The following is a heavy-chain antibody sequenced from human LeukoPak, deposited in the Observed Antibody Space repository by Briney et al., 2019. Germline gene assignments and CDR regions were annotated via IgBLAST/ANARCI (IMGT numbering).Heavy chain of an antibody. CDR3: ARVSSGWYGEHFDY. J-gene: IGHJ4*02. CDR2: IYSGGAT. D-gene: IGHD6-19*01. Sequence: GGSLRLSCAASGFTVTSNSMSWVRQAPGKGLEGVSVIYSGGATKYADSVKGRFSISRDNSKNIIYLQMNSLRAEDTAVYYCARVSSGWYGEHFDYWGQGTLVTVSS. V-gene: IGHV3-53*01. CDR1: GFTVTSNS.